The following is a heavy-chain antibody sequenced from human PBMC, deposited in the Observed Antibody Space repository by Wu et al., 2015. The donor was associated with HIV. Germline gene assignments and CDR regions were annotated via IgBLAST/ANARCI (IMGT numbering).Heavy chain of an antibody. D-gene: IGHD3-22*01. J-gene: IGHJ2*01. V-gene: IGHV1-2*02. CDR1: GYTFTGYY. CDR3: ASPLYYDSSGPNWYFDL. Sequence: QVQLVQSGAEVKKPGASVKVSCKASGYTFTGYYMHWVRQAPGQGLEWMGWINPNSGGTNYAQKFQGRVTMTRDTSISTAYMELSRLRSDDTAVYYCASPLYYDSSGPNWYFDLWAVAPWSLSPQ. CDR2: INPNSGGT.